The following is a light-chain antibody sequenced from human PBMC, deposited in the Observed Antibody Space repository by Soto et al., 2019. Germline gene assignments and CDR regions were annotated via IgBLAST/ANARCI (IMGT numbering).Light chain of an antibody. Sequence: DIQMTQSPSTLSASVGDRVTITCRASQTISSWLAWYQQKPGKAPSLLIYKASILKNGVRSRFRGSGSGTEFTLTISSLQPDDFATHYCQQYSTSSPSTFGQRTKLQI. V-gene: IGKV1-5*03. CDR3: QQYSTSSPST. J-gene: IGKJ2*01. CDR2: KAS. CDR1: QTISSW.